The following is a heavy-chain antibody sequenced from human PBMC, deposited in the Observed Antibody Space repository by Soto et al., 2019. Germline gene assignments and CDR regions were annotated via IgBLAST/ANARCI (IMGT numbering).Heavy chain of an antibody. D-gene: IGHD4-17*01. CDR2: IIPILGIA. J-gene: IGHJ3*02. CDR1: GGTFSSYT. V-gene: IGHV1-69*02. CDR3: ARSTVTNDAFDI. Sequence: QVQLVQSGAEVKKPGSSVKVSCKASGGTFSSYTISWVRQAPGQGLEWMGRIIPILGIANYAQKFQGRVTITADKSTSTAYMELSSLRSEDTAVYYCARSTVTNDAFDIWGQGTMVTVSS.